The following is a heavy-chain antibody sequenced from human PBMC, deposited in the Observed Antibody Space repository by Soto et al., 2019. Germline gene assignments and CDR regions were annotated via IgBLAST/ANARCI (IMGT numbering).Heavy chain of an antibody. J-gene: IGHJ4*02. V-gene: IGHV5-51*01. CDR3: ARQGGEYNTMSDY. D-gene: IGHD3-10*01. Sequence: GEALKISCKGSGYTFSKYWIGWVRPTPGKGLEWMGMIYPGDSDARYSPSFEGQVTFSVDKSINTAYLQWNSLKASDTAMYYCARQGGEYNTMSDYWGQGTLVTVSS. CDR1: GYTFSKYW. CDR2: IYPGDSDA.